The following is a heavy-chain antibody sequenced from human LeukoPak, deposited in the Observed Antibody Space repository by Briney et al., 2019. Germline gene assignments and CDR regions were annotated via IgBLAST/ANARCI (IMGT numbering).Heavy chain of an antibody. Sequence: GGSLRLSCAASGFTFSSYAMHWVRQAPGKGLEWVAVISYDGSNKYYADSVKGRFTISRDNSKNTLYLQMNSLRAEDTAGYYCARDSSSGSPDYWGQGTLVTVSS. J-gene: IGHJ4*02. V-gene: IGHV3-30*04. CDR1: GFTFSSYA. CDR3: ARDSSSGSPDY. D-gene: IGHD6-19*01. CDR2: ISYDGSNK.